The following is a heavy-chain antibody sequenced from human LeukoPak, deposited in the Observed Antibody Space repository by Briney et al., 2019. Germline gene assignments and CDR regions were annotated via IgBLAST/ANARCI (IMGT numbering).Heavy chain of an antibody. V-gene: IGHV4-59*08. D-gene: IGHD6-19*01. CDR2: IYYSGTT. J-gene: IGHJ4*02. CDR1: GGSISSYY. CDR3: ARRDSSVWYLDY. Sequence: PSETLSLTCTVSGGSISSYYWSWIRQTPGKGLEWIGYIYYSGTTNYNPSLKSRVTISIDTSKNQFSLRVTSVTAADTAVYYCARRDSSVWYLDYWGQGTLVSVSS.